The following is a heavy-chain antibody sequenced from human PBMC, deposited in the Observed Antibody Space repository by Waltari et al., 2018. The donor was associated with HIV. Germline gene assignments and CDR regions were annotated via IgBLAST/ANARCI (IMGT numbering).Heavy chain of an antibody. V-gene: IGHV4-34*01. J-gene: IGHJ4*01. CDR1: GGSFSGYY. Sequence: EQLQQWGAGLLKPSETLSLTCAVYGGSFSGYYLNWVRQPPGKGLEWIGEINHSGTTNYNPSLKSRVTMSVDTSKRQFSLKLNSVTAADTAVYFCAYSYLTGSILHPFWGQGTLVTVSS. CDR2: INHSGTT. D-gene: IGHD3-9*01. CDR3: AYSYLTGSILHPF.